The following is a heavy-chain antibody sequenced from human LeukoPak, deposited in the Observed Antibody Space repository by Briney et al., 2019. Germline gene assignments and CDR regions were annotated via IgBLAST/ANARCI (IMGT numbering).Heavy chain of an antibody. V-gene: IGHV1-2*06. D-gene: IGHD3-10*01. J-gene: IGHJ4*02. CDR3: AQDGSGTYTGFEY. Sequence: ASVKVSCKASGYTFTGYRLHWVRQAPGQGLEWMGRINPNSGGTDYAQKFQGRVTMTRDTSINTAYMELGSLGSDDTAVYYCAQDGSGTYTGFEYWGQGTLVTVSS. CDR1: GYTFTGYR. CDR2: INPNSGGT.